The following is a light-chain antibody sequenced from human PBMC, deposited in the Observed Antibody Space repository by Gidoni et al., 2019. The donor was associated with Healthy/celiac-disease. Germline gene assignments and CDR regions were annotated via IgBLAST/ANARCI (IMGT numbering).Light chain of an antibody. Sequence: DIQMTKTTSTLSASGGDRVTLTCRASQSISSWLAWYQQKPGKAPKLLIYDASSLESGVPSRFSGSGSGTEFTLTISSLQPDDFATYYCQQYNSYSPLTFGGGAKVEIK. CDR3: QQYNSYSPLT. J-gene: IGKJ4*01. CDR2: DAS. CDR1: QSISSW. V-gene: IGKV1-5*01.